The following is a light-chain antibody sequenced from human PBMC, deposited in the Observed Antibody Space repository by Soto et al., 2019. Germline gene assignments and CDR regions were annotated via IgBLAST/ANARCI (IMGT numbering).Light chain of an antibody. Sequence: QSALTQPTSVSGSPGQSIAIPCTGNGNDIGAYDYVSWYQQHPGKAPRLLIHGVRNRPPGISSRFSGFKSGLTASLTISGLQAEDEADYYCSSFTTSRLYAFGPGTKVTVL. CDR2: GVR. CDR1: GNDIGAYDY. J-gene: IGLJ1*01. V-gene: IGLV2-14*01. CDR3: SSFTTSRLYA.